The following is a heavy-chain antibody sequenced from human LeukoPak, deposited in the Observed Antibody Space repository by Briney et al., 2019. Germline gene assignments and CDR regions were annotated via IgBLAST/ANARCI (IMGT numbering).Heavy chain of an antibody. CDR2: INNSGST. CDR3: ARDLPPGIAAAGASGAGYDI. J-gene: IGHJ3*02. CDR1: GGSFSSYY. V-gene: IGHV4-34*01. D-gene: IGHD6-13*01. Sequence: SETLSLTCAVYGGSFSSYYWSWIRQPPGKGLEWIGEINNSGSTNYNPSLKSRVTISVDTSKNQFSLKLSSVTAADTAVYYCARDLPPGIAAAGASGAGYDIWGQGTMVTVSS.